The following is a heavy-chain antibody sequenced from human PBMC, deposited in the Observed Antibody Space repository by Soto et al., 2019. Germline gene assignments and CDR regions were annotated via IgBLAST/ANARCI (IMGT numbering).Heavy chain of an antibody. V-gene: IGHV3-64*01. J-gene: IGHJ4*02. CDR3: ARGGSFDCTTTRCYVGY. CDR1: GFTFSSYA. CDR2: TSGNGGST. D-gene: IGHD2-2*01. Sequence: EVQLVESGGGLVQPGGSLRLSCAASGFTFSSYAMHWVRQAPGKGLEYISGTSGNGGSTYYANSVKGRFTISRDNSKNPLLLQMGSLRAEDMAVYYCARGGSFDCTTTRCYVGYWGQGTLVTVSS.